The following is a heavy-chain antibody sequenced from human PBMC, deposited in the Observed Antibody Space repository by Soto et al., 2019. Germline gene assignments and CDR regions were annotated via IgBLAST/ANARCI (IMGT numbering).Heavy chain of an antibody. V-gene: IGHV1-3*01. CDR3: ARGPYGYYEKSGNYYAEYFQH. D-gene: IGHD3-22*01. J-gene: IGHJ1*01. CDR2: INAGNGNT. CDR1: GYTFTSYP. Sequence: APVKLSCKASGYTFTSYPMHWLSHAPEQRLEWMGWINAGNGNTKYSQKFQGRVTITRDTSASTAYMELRSLRSEDTAVYYCARGPYGYYEKSGNYYAEYFQHWGQGTLVTVSS.